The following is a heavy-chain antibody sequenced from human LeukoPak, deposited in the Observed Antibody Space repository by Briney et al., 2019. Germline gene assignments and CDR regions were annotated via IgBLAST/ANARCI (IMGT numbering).Heavy chain of an antibody. CDR3: ARTITVEIDAFDI. V-gene: IGHV4-59*08. D-gene: IGHD4-23*01. CDR1: GGSISSYY. Sequence: SETLSLTCTVSGGSISSYYWSWIRQPPGKGLEWIGYIYYSGSTNYNPSLKSRVTISVDTSKNQFSLKLSSVTAADTAVYYCARTITVEIDAFDIWGQGTMVTVSS. CDR2: IYYSGST. J-gene: IGHJ3*02.